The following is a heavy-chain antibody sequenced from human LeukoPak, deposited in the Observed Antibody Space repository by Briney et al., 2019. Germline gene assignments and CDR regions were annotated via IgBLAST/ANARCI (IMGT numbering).Heavy chain of an antibody. Sequence: SETLSLTCTVSGGSISSYYWSWIRQPPGKGLEWIGYISYSGSTNYNPSLKSRVTISVDTSKNQFSLKLSSVTAANTAVYYCAKYVWGSYPTFEDYWGQGTLVTVSS. CDR3: AKYVWGSYPTFEDY. V-gene: IGHV4-59*01. CDR2: ISYSGST. J-gene: IGHJ4*02. D-gene: IGHD3-16*02. CDR1: GGSISSYY.